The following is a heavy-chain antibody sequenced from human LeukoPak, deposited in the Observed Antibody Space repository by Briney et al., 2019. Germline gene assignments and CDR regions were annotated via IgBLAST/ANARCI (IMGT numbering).Heavy chain of an antibody. CDR3: ARPQLGSSAGYVDY. V-gene: IGHV4-39*01. CDR1: GASTSSSRSF. Sequence: SETLSLTCTVSGASTSSSRSFWGWIRPPPGTGLEWIVSIFSGGNTYYNPSLNSRVSISIDTSKNQFSLRLSSVTAADTAFYFCARPQLGSSAGYVDYWGQGILVTVSS. CDR2: IFSGGNT. J-gene: IGHJ4*02. D-gene: IGHD3-9*01.